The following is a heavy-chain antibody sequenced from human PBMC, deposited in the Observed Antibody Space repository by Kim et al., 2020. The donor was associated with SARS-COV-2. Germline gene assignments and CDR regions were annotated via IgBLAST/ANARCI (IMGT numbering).Heavy chain of an antibody. J-gene: IGHJ6*02. V-gene: IGHV4-30-4*01. CDR3: ARDRAPSWYQLPPTGMDV. Sequence: SETLSLTCTVSGGSISSGDYYWSWIRQPPGKGLEWIGYIYYSGSTYYNPSLKSRVTISVDTSKNQFSLKLSSVTAADTAVYYCARDRAPSWYQLPPTGMDVWGQGTTVTVSS. CDR1: GGSISSGDYY. CDR2: IYYSGST. D-gene: IGHD2-2*01.